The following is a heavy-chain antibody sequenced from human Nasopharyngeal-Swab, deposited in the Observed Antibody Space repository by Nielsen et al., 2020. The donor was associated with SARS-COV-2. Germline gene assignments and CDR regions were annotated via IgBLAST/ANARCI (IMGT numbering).Heavy chain of an antibody. V-gene: IGHV4-34*01. CDR3: ARGPTQQLVRDY. CDR2: INHSGST. Sequence: PGKGLEWIGEINHSGSTNYNPSLKSRVTISVDMSKNQFSLKLSSVTAADTAVYYCARGPTQQLVRDYWGQGTLVTVSS. D-gene: IGHD6-13*01. J-gene: IGHJ4*02.